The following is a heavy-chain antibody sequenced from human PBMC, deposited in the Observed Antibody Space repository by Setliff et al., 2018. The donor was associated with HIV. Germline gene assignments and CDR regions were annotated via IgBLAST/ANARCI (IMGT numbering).Heavy chain of an antibody. Sequence: GGSLRLSCAASGFSFSTYGMHWVRQAPGKGLEWVAVIWHDESNENYADSVKGRFTISRDNSKNTLYLQMSSLRVGDTAVYYCVKEAYSNTWNYYYYYIDVWGKGTTVTVSS. J-gene: IGHJ6*03. CDR1: GFSFSTYG. CDR2: IWHDESNE. D-gene: IGHD6-13*01. CDR3: VKEAYSNTWNYYYYYIDV. V-gene: IGHV3-30*02.